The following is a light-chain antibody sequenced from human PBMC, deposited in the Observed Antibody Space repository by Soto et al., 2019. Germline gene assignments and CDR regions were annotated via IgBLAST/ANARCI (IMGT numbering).Light chain of an antibody. CDR2: AAS. Sequence: EIVLTQSPATLSLSPGERATLSCRSSRSVGNNLAWYQKKPGQAPGRLIYAASTRATGIPARFSGSGSGTDFTRTISSLEPEDFAVYYCQQHADWPLTFGGGTKVEIK. V-gene: IGKV3-11*01. CDR3: QQHADWPLT. CDR1: RSVGNN. J-gene: IGKJ4*01.